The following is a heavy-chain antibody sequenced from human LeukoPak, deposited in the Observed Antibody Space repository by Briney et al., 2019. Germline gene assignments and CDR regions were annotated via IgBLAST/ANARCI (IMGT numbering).Heavy chain of an antibody. CDR1: GGTFSSYA. D-gene: IGHD5-18*01. Sequence: SVKVSCKASGGTFSSYAISWVRQAPGQGLEWMGRIIPILGIANYAQKFQGRVTITADKSTSTAYMELSSLRAEDTAVYYCAKDLLVEYSYGSQWLVDYWGQGTLVTVSS. CDR2: IIPILGIA. V-gene: IGHV1-69*04. J-gene: IGHJ4*02. CDR3: AKDLLVEYSYGSQWLVDY.